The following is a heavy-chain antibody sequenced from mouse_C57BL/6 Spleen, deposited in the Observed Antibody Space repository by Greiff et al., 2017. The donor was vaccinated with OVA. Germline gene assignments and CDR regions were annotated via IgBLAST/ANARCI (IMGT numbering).Heavy chain of an antibody. Sequence: EVQLQQSGPELVKPGASVKISCKASGYTFTDYYMHWVKQSHGKSLEWIGDINPNNGGTSYNQKFKGKATLTVDKSSSTAYMELRSLTSEDSAVYYCARRGVVASPIYGYFDVWGTGTTVTVSS. V-gene: IGHV1-26*01. CDR3: ARRGVVASPIYGYFDV. CDR1: GYTFTDYY. J-gene: IGHJ1*03. CDR2: INPNNGGT. D-gene: IGHD1-1*01.